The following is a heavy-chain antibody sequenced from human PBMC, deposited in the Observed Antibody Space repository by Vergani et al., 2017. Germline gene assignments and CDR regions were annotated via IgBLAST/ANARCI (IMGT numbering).Heavy chain of an antibody. Sequence: QVQLQESGPGLVKPLQTLSLTCSVSGGSISSGSYYWSWVRQPAGKGLEWVGRIYSSGSTNYNPSLKSRVTILVHTSKNQFSLKLSSVTAADTAVYYCAVVGGSVRGSGSYNFGYWGQGTLVTVSS. J-gene: IGHJ4*02. CDR1: GGSISSGSYY. V-gene: IGHV4-61*02. CDR2: IYSSGST. CDR3: AVVGGSVRGSGSYNFGY. D-gene: IGHD3-10*01.